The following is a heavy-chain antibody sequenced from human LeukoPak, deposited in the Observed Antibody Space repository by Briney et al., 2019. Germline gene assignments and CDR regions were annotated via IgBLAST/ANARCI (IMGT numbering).Heavy chain of an antibody. CDR3: ARALSRGYSGYDYGLGY. CDR1: GYTFINYG. J-gene: IGHJ4*02. Sequence: ASVKVSCKASGYTFINYGVTWVRQAPGQGLEWMGWISASNGNTNYPQKLQGRVTMTTETSTSTAYMELRSLRSDDTAVYYCARALSRGYSGYDYGLGYWGQGTLVTVSS. V-gene: IGHV1-18*01. D-gene: IGHD5-12*01. CDR2: ISASNGNT.